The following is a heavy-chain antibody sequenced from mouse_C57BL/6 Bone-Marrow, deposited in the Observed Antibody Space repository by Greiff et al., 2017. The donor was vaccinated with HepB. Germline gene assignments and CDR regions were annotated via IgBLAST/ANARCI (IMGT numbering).Heavy chain of an antibody. CDR2: IRLKSDNYAT. V-gene: IGHV6-3*01. J-gene: IGHJ3*01. CDR3: TVGVYGNPWFAY. CDR1: GFTFSNYW. D-gene: IGHD2-1*01. Sequence: EVKLMESGGGLVQPGGSMKLSCVASGFTFSNYWMNWVRQSPEKGLEWVAQIRLKSDNYATHYAESVKGRFTISRDDSKSSVYLQMNNLRAEDTGIYYCTVGVYGNPWFAYWGQGTLVTVSA.